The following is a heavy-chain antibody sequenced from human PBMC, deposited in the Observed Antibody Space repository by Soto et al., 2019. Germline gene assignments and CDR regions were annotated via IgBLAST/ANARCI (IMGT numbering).Heavy chain of an antibody. CDR3: ARTLVATMPSGYYYYGMDV. Sequence: QVQLQESGPGLVKPSETLSLTCTVSGGSISSYYWSWIRQPPGKGLEWIGYIYYSGSTNYNPSLXSRVTISVDTXXNXFXXKLSSVTAADTAVYYCARTLVATMPSGYYYYGMDVWGQGTTVTVSS. J-gene: IGHJ6*02. CDR1: GGSISSYY. V-gene: IGHV4-59*08. CDR2: IYYSGST. D-gene: IGHD5-12*01.